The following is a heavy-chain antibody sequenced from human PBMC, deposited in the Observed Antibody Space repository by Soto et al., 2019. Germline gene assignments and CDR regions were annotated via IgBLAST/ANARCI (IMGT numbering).Heavy chain of an antibody. J-gene: IGHJ4*02. V-gene: IGHV1-69*01. CDR1: GGGNLRDYR. CDR2: IIPKLGSA. D-gene: IGHD5-12*01. Sequence: QVQLVQSGAEVKEPGSSGKVSCKASGGGNLRDYRTTWGRRAPGQGLEWMEGIIPKLGSASYAQNCQGRCTVTEDESTNSVYMELRSLRSDETAVYSCARGGDGYNFSPVYGGQGTPVTVSS. CDR3: ARGGDGYNFSPVY.